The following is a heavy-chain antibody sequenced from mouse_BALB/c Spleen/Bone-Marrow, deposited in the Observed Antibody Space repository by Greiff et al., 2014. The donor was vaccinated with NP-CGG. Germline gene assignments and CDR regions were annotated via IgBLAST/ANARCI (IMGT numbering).Heavy chain of an antibody. J-gene: IGHJ2*01. Sequence: EVQLVESGGGLVQPGGSLRLPCATSGFTFTDYYMSWVRQPPGKALEWLGFIRNKANGYTTEYSASVKGRFTISRDNSQSILYLQMNTLRAEDSATYYCARDRGLLRFDYWGQGTTLTVSS. CDR3: ARDRGLLRFDY. CDR1: GFTFTDYY. D-gene: IGHD2-3*01. V-gene: IGHV7-3*02. CDR2: IRNKANGYTT.